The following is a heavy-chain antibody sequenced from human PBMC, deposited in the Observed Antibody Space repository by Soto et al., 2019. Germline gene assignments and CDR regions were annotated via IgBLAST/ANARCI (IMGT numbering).Heavy chain of an antibody. J-gene: IGHJ6*02. Sequence: GGSLRLSCAASGFTLSNYAVNWVRQAPGKGLKWVSYISSDSRYIYHGDSGKGRFTISRDNARNSVYLQMNSLRDEDTAVYYCARIKLVDFFFINVDVYDMDVWGQGTPVTVSS. CDR1: GFTLSNYA. CDR2: ISSDSRYI. CDR3: ARIKLVDFFFINVDVYDMDV. V-gene: IGHV3-21*01. D-gene: IGHD2-15*01.